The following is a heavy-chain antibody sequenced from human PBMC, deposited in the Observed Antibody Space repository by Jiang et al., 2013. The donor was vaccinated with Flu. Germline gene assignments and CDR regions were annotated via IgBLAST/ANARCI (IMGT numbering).Heavy chain of an antibody. Sequence: GGGLVQPGGSLRLSCAASGFTFSSYAMSWVRQAPGKGLEWVSAISGSGGSTYYADSVKGRFTISRDNSKNTLYLQMNSLRAEDTAVYYCAGVSYDYVWGSYRYSMGGNFDYWGQGTLVTVSS. CDR1: GFTFSSYA. CDR2: ISGSGGST. CDR3: AGVSYDYVWGSYRYSMGGNFDY. D-gene: IGHD3-16*02. V-gene: IGHV3-23*01. J-gene: IGHJ4*02.